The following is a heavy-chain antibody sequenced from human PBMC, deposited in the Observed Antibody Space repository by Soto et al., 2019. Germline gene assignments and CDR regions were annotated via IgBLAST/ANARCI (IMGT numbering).Heavy chain of an antibody. V-gene: IGHV3-33*01. CDR2: IWYDGSYK. Sequence: QVQLVESGGGVAQPGRSLRLPCAASGFTFSSYGMHWVRQAPGKGLEWVAVIWYDGSYKYYADSVKGRFTISTDNSKNTLYLQMNSLRAEDTAVYYCARGYGSESYVFDYWGQGTLVTVSS. CDR1: GFTFSSYG. J-gene: IGHJ4*02. D-gene: IGHD3-10*01. CDR3: ARGYGSESYVFDY.